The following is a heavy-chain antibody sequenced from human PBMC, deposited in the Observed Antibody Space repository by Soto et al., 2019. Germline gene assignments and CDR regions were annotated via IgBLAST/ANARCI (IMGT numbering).Heavy chain of an antibody. D-gene: IGHD2-2*02. CDR1: GGSVSSDTHY. V-gene: IGHV4-61*01. Sequence: QVQLQESGPGLVKPSETLSLTCAVSGGSVSSDTHYWSWIRQPPGKRLEWIGFIYPSGSTNYNPSLKRRVTMSVDTSKNQFSLKLRSVIVADTAVYHCARFVRSCSGTTCYTRADVWGQGTTVTVSS. CDR2: IYPSGST. J-gene: IGHJ6*02. CDR3: ARFVRSCSGTTCYTRADV.